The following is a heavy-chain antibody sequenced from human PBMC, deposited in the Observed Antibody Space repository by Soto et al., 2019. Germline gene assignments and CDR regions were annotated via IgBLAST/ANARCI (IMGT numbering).Heavy chain of an antibody. CDR1: GGSISSSNW. CDR3: ARVVGGYYYGMDV. Sequence: QVQLQESGPGLVKPSGTLSLTCAVSGGSISSSNWWSWVRQPPGKGLEWIGEIYHSGSTNYNPSLKSRATISVDKSKNQFSLELSSVTAAATAVYYCARVVGGYYYGMDVWGQGTTVTVSS. D-gene: IGHD2-2*01. J-gene: IGHJ6*02. V-gene: IGHV4-4*02. CDR2: IYHSGST.